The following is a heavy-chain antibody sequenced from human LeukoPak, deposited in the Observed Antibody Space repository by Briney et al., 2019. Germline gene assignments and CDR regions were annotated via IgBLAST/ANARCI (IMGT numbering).Heavy chain of an antibody. CDR1: GFTFSSYS. CDR2: ISSSSNTK. J-gene: IGHJ4*02. V-gene: IGHV3-48*04. CDR3: ARSTWSSSPLFDY. Sequence: GGSLRLSCAASGFTFSSYSMNWVRQAPGKGLEWVSYISSSSNTKYYADSVKGRFTISRDNAKNSLYLQMNSLRAEDTAVFYCARSTWSSSPLFDYWGQGTLVTVSS. D-gene: IGHD6-6*01.